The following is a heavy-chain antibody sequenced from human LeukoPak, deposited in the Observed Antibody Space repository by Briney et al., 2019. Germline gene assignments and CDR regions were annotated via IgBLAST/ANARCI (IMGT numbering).Heavy chain of an antibody. Sequence: SETLSLTCTVSGGSISSYYWSWIRQPPGKGLEWIGYIYYSGSTNYNPSLKSRVTISVDTSKNQFSLKLSSVTAADTAVYYCARSYDYVWGSYRPLAFDIWGQGTMVTVSS. CDR2: IYYSGST. CDR1: GGSISSYY. J-gene: IGHJ3*02. V-gene: IGHV4-59*08. CDR3: ARSYDYVWGSYRPLAFDI. D-gene: IGHD3-16*02.